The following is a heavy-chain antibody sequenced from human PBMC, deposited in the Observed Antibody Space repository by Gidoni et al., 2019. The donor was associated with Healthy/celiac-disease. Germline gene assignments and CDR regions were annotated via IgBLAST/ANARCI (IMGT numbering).Heavy chain of an antibody. V-gene: IGHV3-66*01. CDR2: IYSGGST. D-gene: IGHD3-10*01. Sequence: EVQLVESGGGLVQPGWSLRLSCAASAFTVSSNYMSWVRWAPGKGLEWFSVIYSGGSTYYADSVKGRFTISRDNSKNTLYLQMNSLRAEDTAVYYCARDLVVRGVAQRAPLYSYYYGMDVWGQGTTVTVSS. J-gene: IGHJ6*02. CDR3: ARDLVVRGVAQRAPLYSYYYGMDV. CDR1: AFTVSSNY.